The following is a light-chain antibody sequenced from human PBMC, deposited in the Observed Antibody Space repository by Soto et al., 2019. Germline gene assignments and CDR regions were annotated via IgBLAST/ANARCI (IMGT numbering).Light chain of an antibody. CDR1: SSNIGSNA. Sequence: QSVLTQPPSASGTPGQRVTISCSGNSSNIGSNAVSWYQHFPGTAPKVLIYSDDQRPSGVPDRFSGSKSGTSASLAISGLQAEDEADYFCAAWGDSLNTWVFGGGTKLTVL. CDR2: SDD. J-gene: IGLJ3*02. CDR3: AAWGDSLNTWV. V-gene: IGLV1-44*01.